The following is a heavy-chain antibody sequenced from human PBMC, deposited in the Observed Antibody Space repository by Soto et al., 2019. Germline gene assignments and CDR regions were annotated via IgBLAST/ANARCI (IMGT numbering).Heavy chain of an antibody. CDR3: ARDPCGGDCLSWFDP. Sequence: SETLSLTCAVSGGSISSSNWWSWVRQPPGKGLEWIGEIYHSGSTNYNPSLKSRVTISVDKSKNQFSLKLSSVTAADTAVYYCARDPCGGDCLSWFDPWGQGTLVTVSS. CDR1: GGSISSSNW. J-gene: IGHJ5*02. CDR2: IYHSGST. V-gene: IGHV4-4*02. D-gene: IGHD2-21*02.